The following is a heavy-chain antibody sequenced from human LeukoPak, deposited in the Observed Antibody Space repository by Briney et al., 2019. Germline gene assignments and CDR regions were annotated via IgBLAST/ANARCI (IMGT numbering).Heavy chain of an antibody. V-gene: IGHV3-23*01. CDR2: IGGGGPP. D-gene: IGHD6-19*01. Sequence: GGSLRLSCPASGFTLSSYDMSGVRQAPGRGLEWVPPIGGGGPPYYADSVKGRFTISRDNSKNTLYLQMNSLRAEDTAVYYCAKDDHGGSGWRDYFDQWGQGTLVTVSS. CDR3: AKDDHGGSGWRDYFDQ. J-gene: IGHJ4*02. CDR1: GFTLSSYD.